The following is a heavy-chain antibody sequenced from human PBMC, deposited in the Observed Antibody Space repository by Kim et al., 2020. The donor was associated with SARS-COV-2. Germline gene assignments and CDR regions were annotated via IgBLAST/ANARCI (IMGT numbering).Heavy chain of an antibody. D-gene: IGHD3-22*01. CDR2: FDPEDGEP. J-gene: IGHJ4*02. CDR3: ASRYDGSDYHKK. Sequence: ASVKVSCKVSGYTLTEVSIHWVRQAPGKGLEWMGEFDPEDGEPLYAQKFQGRVTITDDTSTDTAYMELSSLRSEETAEDYCASRYDGSDYHKKWGQGTV. V-gene: IGHV1-24*01. CDR1: GYTLTEVS.